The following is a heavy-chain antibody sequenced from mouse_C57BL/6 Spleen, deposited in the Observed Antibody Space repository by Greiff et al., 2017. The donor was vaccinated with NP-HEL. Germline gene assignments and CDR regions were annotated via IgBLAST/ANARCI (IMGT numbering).Heavy chain of an antibody. CDR2: INPSNGGT. J-gene: IGHJ1*03. CDR1: GYTFTSYW. CDR3: ARGGYDYDGLYWYFDV. Sequence: VQLQQSGTELVKPGASVKLSCKASGYTFTSYWMHWVKQRPGQGLEWIGNINPSNGGTNYNEKFKSKATLTVDKSSSTAYMQLSSLTSEDSAVYYCARGGYDYDGLYWYFDVWGTGTTVTVSS. V-gene: IGHV1-53*01. D-gene: IGHD2-4*01.